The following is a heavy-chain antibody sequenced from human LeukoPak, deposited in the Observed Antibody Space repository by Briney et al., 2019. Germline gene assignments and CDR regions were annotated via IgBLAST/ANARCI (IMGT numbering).Heavy chain of an antibody. CDR3: ARQLQMEFDY. Sequence: SQTLSLTCAISGDSVSSNSAAWNWIRQSPSRGLEWLGRTYSRSRWYYDYAVSVKSRITISPDTSKNQFSLQLNSVTPEGTAVYYCARQLQMEFDYWGQGTLVTVSS. CDR2: TYSRSRWYY. V-gene: IGHV6-1*01. CDR1: GDSVSSNSAA. D-gene: IGHD2-2*01. J-gene: IGHJ4*02.